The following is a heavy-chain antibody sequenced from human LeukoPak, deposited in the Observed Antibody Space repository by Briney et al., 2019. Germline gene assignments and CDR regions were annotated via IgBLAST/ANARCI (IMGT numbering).Heavy chain of an antibody. Sequence: ASVKVSCKASGYTFTGYHMHWVRQAPGQGLEWMGWINPNSGGTNYAQKFQGRVTMTRDTSISTAYMELSRLRSDDTAVYYCARDADPVFDSSGYSLFDYWGQGTLVTVSS. CDR2: INPNSGGT. J-gene: IGHJ4*02. CDR3: ARDADPVFDSSGYSLFDY. V-gene: IGHV1-2*02. CDR1: GYTFTGYH. D-gene: IGHD3-22*01.